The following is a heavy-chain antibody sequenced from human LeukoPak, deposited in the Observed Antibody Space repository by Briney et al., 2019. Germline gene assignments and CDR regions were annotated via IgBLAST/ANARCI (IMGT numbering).Heavy chain of an antibody. V-gene: IGHV3-53*01. CDR3: ARGSDPDAFDI. J-gene: IGHJ3*02. CDR1: GFTVSSNY. CDR2: IYSGGST. Sequence: GGSLRLSCAASGFTVSSNYMSWVRQAPGEGLEWVSVIYSGGSTYYADSVKGRFTISRDNSKNTLYLQMNSLRAEDTAVYYCARGSDPDAFDIWGQGTMVTVSS.